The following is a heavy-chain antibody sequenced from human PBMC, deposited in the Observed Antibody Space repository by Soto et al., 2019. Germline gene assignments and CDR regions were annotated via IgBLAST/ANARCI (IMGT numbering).Heavy chain of an antibody. V-gene: IGHV1-2*02. CDR3: GRGRSGQIVVFY. J-gene: IGHJ4*02. D-gene: IGHD5-12*01. CDR2: IGPESGAT. Sequence: GASVKVSCKASGYTFTGHYIHWLRQAPEQGPEWMGEIGPESGATRYAQKFQGRVTMTMDMSITTVYMELSNLRPDDTAVYYCGRGRSGQIVVFYWGQGTPVTVSS. CDR1: GYTFTGHY.